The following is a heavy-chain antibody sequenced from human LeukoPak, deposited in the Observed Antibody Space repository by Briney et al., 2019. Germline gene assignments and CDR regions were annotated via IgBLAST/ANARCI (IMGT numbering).Heavy chain of an antibody. V-gene: IGHV5-51*01. J-gene: IGHJ4*02. CDR1: GYYFTNYW. D-gene: IGHD4-17*01. CDR3: AGARNGDYRCDY. CDR2: IHGADSLT. Sequence: GESLKISCKDSGYYFTNYWIGWVRQMPGKGLEWMGIIHGADSLTMYSPSFQGQVTISADKSVSTAYLQWSGLKPSDTAIYYCAGARNGDYRCDYWGQGTLVTVSS.